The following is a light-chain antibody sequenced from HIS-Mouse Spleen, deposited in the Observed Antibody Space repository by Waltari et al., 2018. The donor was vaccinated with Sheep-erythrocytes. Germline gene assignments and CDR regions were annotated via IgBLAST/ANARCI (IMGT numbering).Light chain of an antibody. J-gene: IGLJ2*01. CDR3: YSTDSSGNHRV. CDR1: ALPKKY. CDR2: EDS. V-gene: IGLV3-10*01. Sequence: SYELTQPPSVSVSPGQTARITCSGDALPKKYAYWYQQKTGQAPLLVIYEDSKRPSGIPGRFSGSSSGTMATLSISGAQVEDEADYDCYSTDSSGNHRVFGGGTKLTVL.